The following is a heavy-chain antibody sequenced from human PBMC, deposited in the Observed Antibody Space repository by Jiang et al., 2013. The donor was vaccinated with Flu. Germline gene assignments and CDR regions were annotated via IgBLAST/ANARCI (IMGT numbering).Heavy chain of an antibody. V-gene: IGHV4-38-2*02. CDR1: GYSISDGYY. CDR2: LSKWQP. Sequence: AVSGYSISDGYYWGWIRQPQDRGWSGLEFLSKWQPHYNPSLKSRVTISVDVSKNRFFLKLTSVTAADTAVYYCARDYCLSSGCLTIFDYWGQGSLVTVSS. D-gene: IGHD6-19*01. J-gene: IGHJ4*02. CDR3: ARDYCLSSGCLTIFDY.